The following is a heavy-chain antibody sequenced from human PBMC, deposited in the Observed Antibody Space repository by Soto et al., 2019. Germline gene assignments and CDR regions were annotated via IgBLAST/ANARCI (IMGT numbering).Heavy chain of an antibody. CDR3: ARVIAAAADFDY. V-gene: IGHV1-18*01. CDR1: GDTFTSYG. D-gene: IGHD6-13*01. Sequence: ASVKVCCKASGDTFTSYGIRWVRQAPGQGLEWMGWISAYNGNTNYAQKLQGRVTMTPDTSTNTAYMELRNLRSDDTAVYYCARVIAAAADFDYWGQGTPVTVSS. J-gene: IGHJ4*02. CDR2: ISAYNGNT.